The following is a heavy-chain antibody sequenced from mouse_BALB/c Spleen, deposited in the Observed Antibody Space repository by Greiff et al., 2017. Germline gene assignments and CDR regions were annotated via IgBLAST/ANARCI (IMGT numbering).Heavy chain of an antibody. Sequence: VQLQQSGAELMKPGASVKISCKATGYTFSSYWIEWVKQRPGHGLEWIGEILPGSGSTNYNEKFKGKATFTADTSSNTAYMQLSSLTSEDSAVYYCARYGNYLYYFDYWGQGTTLTVSS. D-gene: IGHD2-1*01. V-gene: IGHV1-9*01. CDR3: ARYGNYLYYFDY. J-gene: IGHJ2*01. CDR2: ILPGSGST. CDR1: GYTFSSYW.